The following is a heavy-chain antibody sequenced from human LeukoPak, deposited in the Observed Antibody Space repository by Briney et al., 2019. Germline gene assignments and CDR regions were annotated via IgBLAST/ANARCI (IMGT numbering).Heavy chain of an antibody. V-gene: IGHV4-59*05. CDR1: GGSINNFY. CDR2: IYYSGST. J-gene: IGHJ4*02. CDR3: AGLGVLRFLEWPSSFDY. D-gene: IGHD3-3*01. Sequence: SETLSLTCTVSGGSINNFYWSWIRQPAEKGLEWIGSIYYSGSTYYNPSLKSRVTISVDTSKNQFSLKLSSVTAADTAVYYCAGLGVLRFLEWPSSFDYWGQGTLVTVSS.